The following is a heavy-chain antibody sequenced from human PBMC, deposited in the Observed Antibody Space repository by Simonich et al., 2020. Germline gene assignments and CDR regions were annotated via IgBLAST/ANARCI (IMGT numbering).Heavy chain of an antibody. J-gene: IGHJ3*02. Sequence: QVQLQQWGAGLLKPSETLSLTCAVYGGSFSGYSWSWIRQPPGKGLEWIGEINHRGSTNYNPSLKSRVTISVDTSKNQFSLKLSSVTAADTAVYYCARPLGIVWAFDIWGQGTMVTVSS. V-gene: IGHV4-34*01. CDR1: GGSFSGYS. CDR2: INHRGST. CDR3: ARPLGIVWAFDI. D-gene: IGHD3-16*01.